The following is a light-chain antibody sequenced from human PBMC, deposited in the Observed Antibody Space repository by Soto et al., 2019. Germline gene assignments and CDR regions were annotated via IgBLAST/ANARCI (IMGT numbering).Light chain of an antibody. V-gene: IGLV2-23*02. CDR1: SSDVGSYNL. J-gene: IGLJ3*02. Sequence: QSVLTQPASVSGSPGQSITISCTGTSSDVGSYNLVSWYQQHPGKAPKFMIYEVNKRPSGVSNRFSGSKSGNTASLTISGLQAEDEADYYCCSHGGSSTWTWVFGGGTKVTVL. CDR2: EVN. CDR3: CSHGGSSTWTWV.